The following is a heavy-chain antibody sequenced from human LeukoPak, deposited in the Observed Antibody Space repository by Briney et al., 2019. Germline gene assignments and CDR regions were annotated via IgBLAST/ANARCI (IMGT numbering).Heavy chain of an antibody. CDR1: GGSMTGYY. V-gene: IGHV4-59*01. CDR2: IYYNGDT. CDR3: ARDLVGYFDY. J-gene: IGHJ4*02. Sequence: PSETLSLTCAVSGGSMTGYYWTWIRQPPGKGLEWIGYIYYNGDTNYNPPLKSRVTISVDTSKSNFSLRLTSVTAADTAVYYCARDLVGYFDYWGQGALVIVSS. D-gene: IGHD2-2*01.